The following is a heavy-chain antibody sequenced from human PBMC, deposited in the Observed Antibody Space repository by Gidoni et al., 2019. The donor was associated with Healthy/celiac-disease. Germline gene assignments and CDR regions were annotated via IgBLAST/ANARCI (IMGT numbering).Heavy chain of an antibody. J-gene: IGHJ5*02. Sequence: QVQLVQYGEEVRKQGYAVKVSRQASGATFSSYAISWVRQKPGQGREWMGGIITIFCTAIYAQKFQGRVTITADESTSTASMELSSLRSESTAVYYCACDVVGAAAGVSGWFVPWGQGTLVTVSS. CDR2: IITIFCTA. D-gene: IGHD6-25*01. CDR1: GATFSSYA. CDR3: ACDVVGAAAGVSGWFVP. V-gene: IGHV1-69*01.